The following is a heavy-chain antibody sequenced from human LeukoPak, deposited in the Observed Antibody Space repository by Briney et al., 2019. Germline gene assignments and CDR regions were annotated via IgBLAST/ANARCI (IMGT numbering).Heavy chain of an antibody. V-gene: IGHV3-7*01. Sequence: PGGSLRLSCLASKFTFNNYAMTWVRQAPGKGLEWVANIKQDGSEIYYLDSVKGRFTISRDNAKNSLYLQVNSLRVEDTAVYYCATIEAVRFHYWGQGTLVTVSS. CDR1: KFTFNNYA. D-gene: IGHD5-24*01. J-gene: IGHJ4*02. CDR3: ATIEAVRFHY. CDR2: IKQDGSEI.